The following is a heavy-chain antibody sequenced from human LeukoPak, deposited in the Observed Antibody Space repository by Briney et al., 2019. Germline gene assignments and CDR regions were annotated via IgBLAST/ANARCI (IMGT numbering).Heavy chain of an antibody. CDR1: GYTFTGYY. V-gene: IGHV1-2*02. D-gene: IGHD3-3*01. CDR2: INPNSGGT. Sequence: ASVKVSCKASGYTFTGYYMHWVRQAPGQGLEWMGWINPNSGGTNYAQKFQGRVTKTRDTSISTAYMELSRLRSDDTAVYYCARGRYDFWSGSKASAEYFDYWGQGTLVTVSS. J-gene: IGHJ4*02. CDR3: ARGRYDFWSGSKASAEYFDY.